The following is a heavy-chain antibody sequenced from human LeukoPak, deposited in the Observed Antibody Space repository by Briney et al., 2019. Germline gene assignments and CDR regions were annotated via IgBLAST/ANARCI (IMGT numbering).Heavy chain of an antibody. CDR1: GFTFGDYA. CDR2: IRSKAYGGTT. D-gene: IGHD3-10*01. Sequence: GGSLRLSCTASGFTFGDYAMSWFRQAPGKGLEWVGFIRSKAYGGTTEYAASVKGRFTISRDDSKSFAYLQMNSLKTEDTAVYYCTRYGSGSYYYYYYYMDVWGKGTTVTVSS. CDR3: TRYGSGSYYYYYYYMDV. J-gene: IGHJ6*03. V-gene: IGHV3-49*03.